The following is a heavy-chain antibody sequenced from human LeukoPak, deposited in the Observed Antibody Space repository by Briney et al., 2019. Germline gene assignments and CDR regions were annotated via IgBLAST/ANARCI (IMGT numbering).Heavy chain of an antibody. Sequence: GASVKVSCKASGYTFTSYGISWVRQAPGQGLEWMGWISAYNGNTNYAQKLQGRVTMTTDTSTSTAYMELRSLRSDDTAVYYCARAPIAVAGTGWFDPWGQGTLVTASS. CDR1: GYTFTSYG. D-gene: IGHD6-19*01. CDR2: ISAYNGNT. J-gene: IGHJ5*02. CDR3: ARAPIAVAGTGWFDP. V-gene: IGHV1-18*04.